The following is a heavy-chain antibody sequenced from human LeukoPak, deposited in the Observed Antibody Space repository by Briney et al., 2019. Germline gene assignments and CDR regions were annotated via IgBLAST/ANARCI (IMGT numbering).Heavy chain of an antibody. D-gene: IGHD3-16*02. V-gene: IGHV3-23*01. CDR2: ISGSGGST. CDR3: AKVRTFGGVIVTDAFDI. Sequence: GGSLRLSCAASGLTFSSYAMSWVRQAPGKGPEWVSSISGSGGSTYYADSVKGRFTISRDNSKNTLYLQMNSLRAEDTAVYYCAKVRTFGGVIVTDAFDIWGQGTMVTLSS. CDR1: GLTFSSYA. J-gene: IGHJ3*02.